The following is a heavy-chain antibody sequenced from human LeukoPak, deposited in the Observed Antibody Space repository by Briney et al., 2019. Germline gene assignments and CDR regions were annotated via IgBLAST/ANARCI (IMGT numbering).Heavy chain of an antibody. D-gene: IGHD3-22*01. V-gene: IGHV4-59*08. Sequence: SETLSLTCTVSGGSISSYYWSWIRQPPGKGLEWIGYIYYSGTTNYNPSLKSRVTISVDTSKNQFSLKLNSVTAADTAVYYCVSRADRSGYFDHWGQGTLVTVSS. CDR2: IYYSGTT. CDR1: GGSISSYY. CDR3: VSRADRSGYFDH. J-gene: IGHJ4*02.